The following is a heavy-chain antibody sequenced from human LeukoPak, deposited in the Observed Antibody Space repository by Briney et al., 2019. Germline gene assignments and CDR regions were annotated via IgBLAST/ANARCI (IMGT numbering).Heavy chain of an antibody. J-gene: IGHJ4*02. CDR3: ARELALRSGQQLDY. V-gene: IGHV1-2*04. CDR2: INPNSGGT. CDR1: GYTFTGYY. Sequence: ASVKVSCKASGYTFTGYYMHWVRQAPGQGLEWMGWINPNSGGTNYAQKFQGWVTMTRDTSISTAYMELSRLRSDDTAVYYCARELALRSGQQLDYWGQGTLVTVSS. D-gene: IGHD6-13*01.